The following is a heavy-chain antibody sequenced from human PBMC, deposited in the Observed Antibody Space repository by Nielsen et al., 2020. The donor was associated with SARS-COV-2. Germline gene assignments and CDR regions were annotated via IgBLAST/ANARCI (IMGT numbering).Heavy chain of an antibody. CDR3: ARHDYGGNSPIDS. CDR1: GGTFSSDA. V-gene: IGHV1-69*13. D-gene: IGHD4-23*01. J-gene: IGHJ4*02. CDR2: IILIFDTA. Sequence: SVKVSCKASGGTFSSDAFSWVRQAPGQGLEWVGGIILIFDTANYAQKFQDRATITADESTNTVYMELSSLRSEDTAVYYCARHDYGGNSPIDSWGQGTLLTVSS.